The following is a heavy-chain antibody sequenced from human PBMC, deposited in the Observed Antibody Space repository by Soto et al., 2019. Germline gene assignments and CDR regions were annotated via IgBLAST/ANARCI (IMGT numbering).Heavy chain of an antibody. D-gene: IGHD3-10*01. J-gene: IGHJ4*02. V-gene: IGHV1-3*01. CDR2: INAGNGNT. CDR3: ARVQSGDSVLLWFGELLESLDY. Sequence: ASVTVSCQASGYAFTSYAMHWVRQAPGQRLEWMGWINAGNGNTKYSQKFQGRVTITRDTSASTAYMELSSLRSEDTAVYYCARVQSGDSVLLWFGELLESLDYWGQGTLVTVSS. CDR1: GYAFTSYA.